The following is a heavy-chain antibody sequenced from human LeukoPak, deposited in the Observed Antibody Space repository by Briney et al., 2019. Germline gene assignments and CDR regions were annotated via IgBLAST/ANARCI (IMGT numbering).Heavy chain of an antibody. CDR1: GGSISSYY. J-gene: IGHJ4*02. V-gene: IGHV4-59*01. D-gene: IGHD3-22*01. CDR2: IYYSGST. Sequence: PSETLSLTCTVSGGSISSYYWSWIRQPPGKGLEWIGYIYYSGSTNYTPSLKSRVTISVDTSKNQFSLKLSSVTAADTAVYYCAGSYYYDSSGYLLFDYWGQGTLVTVSS. CDR3: AGSYYYDSSGYLLFDY.